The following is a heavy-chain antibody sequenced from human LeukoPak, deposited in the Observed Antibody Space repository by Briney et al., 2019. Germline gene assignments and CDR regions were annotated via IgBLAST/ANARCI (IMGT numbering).Heavy chain of an antibody. V-gene: IGHV4-34*01. CDR3: ARGRCSGGSCYNRVYYFDY. Sequence: PSETLSLTCAVYGGSFSGYYWSWIRQPPGKGLEWIGEINHSGSTNYNPSLKSRVTISVDTSKNQFSLKLSSVTAADTAVYYCARGRCSGGSCYNRVYYFDYWGQGTLVTVSS. J-gene: IGHJ4*02. CDR1: GGSFSGYY. D-gene: IGHD2-15*01. CDR2: INHSGST.